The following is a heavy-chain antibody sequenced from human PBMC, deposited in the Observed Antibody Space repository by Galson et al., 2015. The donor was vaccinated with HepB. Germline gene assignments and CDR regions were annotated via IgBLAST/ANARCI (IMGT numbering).Heavy chain of an antibody. J-gene: IGHJ4*02. CDR3: VKDRGRWQQFEGDY. D-gene: IGHD5-24*01. CDR2: ISSNRDNT. Sequence: SLRLSCAASGFTFRSYAMYWVRQAPGKGLESVSAISSNRDNTYYADSVKGRFTISRDNSKNTLHLQMSSLRAEDTAVYYCVKDRGRWQQFEGDYWGQGTLVTVSS. CDR1: GFTFRSYA. V-gene: IGHV3-64D*06.